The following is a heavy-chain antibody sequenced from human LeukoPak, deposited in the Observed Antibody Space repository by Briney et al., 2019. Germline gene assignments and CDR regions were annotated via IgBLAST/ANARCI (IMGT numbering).Heavy chain of an antibody. CDR1: GFTFSGYS. Sequence: PGGSLRLSYAASGFTFSGYSMNWVRQAPGRGLEWVSYISGTSGTIYNADSVTGRFTISRDNAKNSLYLQMNSLRAEDTALYFCARGQGDFWSGSYYYYYMDVWGKGTTVTASS. V-gene: IGHV3-48*04. CDR2: ISGTSGTI. D-gene: IGHD3-3*01. CDR3: ARGQGDFWSGSYYYYYMDV. J-gene: IGHJ6*03.